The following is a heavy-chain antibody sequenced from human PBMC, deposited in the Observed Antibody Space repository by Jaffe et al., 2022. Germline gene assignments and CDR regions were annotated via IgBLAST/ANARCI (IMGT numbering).Heavy chain of an antibody. CDR2: MNPNSGNT. V-gene: IGHV1-8*01. J-gene: IGHJ4*02. CDR1: GYTFTSYD. Sequence: QVQLVQSGAEVKKPGASVKVSCKASGYTFTSYDINWVRQATGQGLEWMGWMNPNSGNTGYAQKFQGRVTMTGNTSISTAYMELNSLRSEDTAVYYCAIKLMNSGSGSTYFDYWGQGTLVTVSS. CDR3: AIKLMNSGSGSTYFDY. D-gene: IGHD3-10*01.